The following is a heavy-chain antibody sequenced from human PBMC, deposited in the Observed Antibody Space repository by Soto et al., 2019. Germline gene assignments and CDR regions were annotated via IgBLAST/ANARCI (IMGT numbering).Heavy chain of an antibody. CDR2: ISYDGSNK. CDR3: AKDWGDILTGYFDSHIDY. Sequence: QVQLVESGGGVVQPGRSLRLSCVASGFTFSSYGMHWVRQAPGKGLEWVAVISYDGSNKYYADSVKGRFTISRDNSKNTLYLQMNSLRAEDTAVYYCAKDWGDILTGYFDSHIDYWGQGTLVTVSS. CDR1: GFTFSSYG. D-gene: IGHD3-9*01. V-gene: IGHV3-30*18. J-gene: IGHJ4*02.